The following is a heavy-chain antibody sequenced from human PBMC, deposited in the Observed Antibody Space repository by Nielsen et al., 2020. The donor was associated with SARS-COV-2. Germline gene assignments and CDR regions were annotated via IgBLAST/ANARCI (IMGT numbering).Heavy chain of an antibody. CDR1: GYTFTGYY. Sequence: ASVKVSCKASGYTFTGYYMHWVRQAPGQGLEWLGWMNPNSGNTGYAQKFQGRVTMTRNTSISTAYMELSSLRSEDTAVYYCARGPLYYYDSSVEGYYYYYGMDVWGQGTTVTVSS. CDR2: MNPNSGNT. D-gene: IGHD3-22*01. CDR3: ARGPLYYYDSSVEGYYYYYGMDV. V-gene: IGHV1-8*02. J-gene: IGHJ6*02.